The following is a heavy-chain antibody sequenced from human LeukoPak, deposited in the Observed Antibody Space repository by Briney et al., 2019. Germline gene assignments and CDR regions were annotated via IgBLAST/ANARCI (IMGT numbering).Heavy chain of an antibody. V-gene: IGHV4-59*01. J-gene: IGHJ4*02. CDR2: IYYSGST. D-gene: IGHD3-22*01. CDR1: GGSIRSYY. Sequence: SESLSLTCTVSGGSIRSYYWSWIRQPPGKGLEWIGYIYYSGSTKYNSSLKSRVTISVDTSKNQFSLKLSSVTAADTAVYYCARPRVERYYDRSGSFDYWGQGTLVTVSS. CDR3: ARPRVERYYDRSGSFDY.